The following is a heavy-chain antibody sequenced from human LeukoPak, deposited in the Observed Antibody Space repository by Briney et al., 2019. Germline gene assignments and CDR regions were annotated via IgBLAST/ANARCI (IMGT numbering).Heavy chain of an antibody. Sequence: SETLSLTCTVSGVSISSYYWSWIRQPAGKGLEWIGRIYINGSTNYNPSLKSRVTISVDTSKNQFSLELSSVTAADTAVYYCARDPTPDYGGKSFPPNDDAFDIWGQGTMVTVSS. V-gene: IGHV4-4*07. J-gene: IGHJ3*02. D-gene: IGHD4-23*01. CDR1: GVSISSYY. CDR2: IYINGST. CDR3: ARDPTPDYGGKSFPPNDDAFDI.